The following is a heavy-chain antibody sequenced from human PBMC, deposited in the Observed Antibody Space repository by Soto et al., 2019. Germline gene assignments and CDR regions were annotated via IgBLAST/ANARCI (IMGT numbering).Heavy chain of an antibody. D-gene: IGHD6-19*01. J-gene: IGHJ3*02. CDR3: AKQFTPVRIGWLDAFDI. CDR2: IFYAGSNK. Sequence: QVQLVESGGGVVQTGRSLRLSCAVSGFTFSSYGMHWVSQDPGKGLEWVAVIFYAGSNKYYADSVKGRFIISSDNFKNTLHLQMNILSLEYTAVYYCAKQFTPVRIGWLDAFDILGQRTMVSVSS. V-gene: IGHV3-30*18. CDR1: GFTFSSYG.